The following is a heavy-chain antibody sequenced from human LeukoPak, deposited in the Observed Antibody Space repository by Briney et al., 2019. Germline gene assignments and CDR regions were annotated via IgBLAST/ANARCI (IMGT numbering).Heavy chain of an antibody. Sequence: SQTLSLTCTVSGGSISSGGHFWSWIRQHPGTGLEWMGYIHDTVNTYYNPSLKSRLTILIDTSENQFFLKLSSVTAADTAVYYCARGYAPFDPWGQGTLVTVSS. D-gene: IGHD5-12*01. V-gene: IGHV4-31*03. CDR3: ARGYAPFDP. CDR1: GGSISSGGHF. CDR2: IHDTVNT. J-gene: IGHJ5*02.